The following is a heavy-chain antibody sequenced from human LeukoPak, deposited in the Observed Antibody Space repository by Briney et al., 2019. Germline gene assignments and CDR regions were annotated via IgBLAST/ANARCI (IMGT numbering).Heavy chain of an antibody. CDR3: ASGRLTGRYYFDY. V-gene: IGHV4-61*02. CDR2: IYTSGST. D-gene: IGHD7-27*01. Sequence: SETLSLTCTVSGGSISSGNFYWSWIRQPAGKGLEWIGRIYTSGSTNYNPSLKSRVTISLDTSKNQFSLKVSSVTAADTAVYYCASGRLTGRYYFDYWGQGTLVTVSS. J-gene: IGHJ4*02. CDR1: GGSISSGNFY.